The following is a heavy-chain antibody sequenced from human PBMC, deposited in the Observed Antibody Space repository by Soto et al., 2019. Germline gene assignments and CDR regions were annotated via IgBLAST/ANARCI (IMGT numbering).Heavy chain of an antibody. CDR1: GFTVSSNY. J-gene: IGHJ6*02. CDR3: VRERGLSSYYGMDV. CDR2: ISSSSSHI. D-gene: IGHD3-10*01. Sequence: PGGSLRLSCAASGFTVSSNYMNWVRQASGKGLEWVASISSSSSHIYYADSVKGRFTISRDNARNSLYLQMNSLRAEDTAVYYCVRERGLSSYYGMDVWGQGTTVTVSS. V-gene: IGHV3-21*01.